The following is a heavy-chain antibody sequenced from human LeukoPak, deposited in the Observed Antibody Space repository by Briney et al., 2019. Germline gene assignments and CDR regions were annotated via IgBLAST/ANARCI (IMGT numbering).Heavy chain of an antibody. CDR3: ATNERYGDTRLYHFDY. D-gene: IGHD4-17*01. Sequence: SVKVSCKASVGTFSNFVISWVRQAPGQGLEWMGRIIPIFGTANYAQKFQGKVTITADESTNTAYMELSSLRSEDTAVFYCATNERYGDTRLYHFDYWGQGTLVTVSS. V-gene: IGHV1-69*13. J-gene: IGHJ4*02. CDR1: VGTFSNFV. CDR2: IIPIFGTA.